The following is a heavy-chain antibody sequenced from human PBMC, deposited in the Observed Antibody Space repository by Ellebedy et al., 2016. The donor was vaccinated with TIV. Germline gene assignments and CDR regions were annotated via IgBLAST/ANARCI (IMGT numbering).Heavy chain of an antibody. Sequence: ASVKVSCKASGYTFTSYFLYWVRQAPGQGLEWMGIINPTSGSSNYAQKFQGRVTMTRDTSTSTVYMDLSSLRSEDTAGYYCARGDNYYYDSSGYYYSYWGQGTLVTVSS. V-gene: IGHV1-46*01. CDR2: INPTSGSS. CDR3: ARGDNYYYDSSGYYYSY. J-gene: IGHJ4*02. D-gene: IGHD3-22*01. CDR1: GYTFTSYF.